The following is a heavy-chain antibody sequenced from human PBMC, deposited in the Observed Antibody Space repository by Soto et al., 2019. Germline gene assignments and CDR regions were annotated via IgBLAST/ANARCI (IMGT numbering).Heavy chain of an antibody. J-gene: IGHJ5*02. CDR1: GGSISSSSYY. CDR2: IYYSEST. CDR3: ARQGGSGRKWFDP. V-gene: IGHV4-39*01. Sequence: ETLSLTCTVPGGSISSSSYYWGGIRQPPGKGLEGIGSIYYSESTHYSPSLKSRVTISVDTSKNQFSLKLSTVTAADTAVYYCARQGGSGRKWFDPWGQGTLVTVSS. D-gene: IGHD3-10*01.